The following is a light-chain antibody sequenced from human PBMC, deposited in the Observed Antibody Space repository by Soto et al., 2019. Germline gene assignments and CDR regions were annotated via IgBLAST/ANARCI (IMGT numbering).Light chain of an antibody. CDR1: QSVSSN. J-gene: IGKJ5*01. CDR2: GAS. CDR3: QQYNNWPLT. Sequence: EIVMTQSPATLSVSAGERATLSCMASQSVSSNLAWYQQKSGQALRLLIYGASTRATGIPARFSGSGSGTECTLTISSLQSEDFAVYYCQQYNNWPLTFGQGTRLEIK. V-gene: IGKV3-15*01.